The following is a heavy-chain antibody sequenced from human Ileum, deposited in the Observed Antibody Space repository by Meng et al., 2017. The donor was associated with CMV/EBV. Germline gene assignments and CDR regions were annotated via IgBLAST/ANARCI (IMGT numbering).Heavy chain of an antibody. CDR2: IKRKIDDGTT. D-gene: IGHD1-1*01. J-gene: IGHJ4*02. CDR1: GFTFSNTW. V-gene: IGHV3-15*01. Sequence: SCRASGFTFSNTWMTWVRQAPGKGPEWLGRIKRKIDDGTTDYAAPVKGRFTISRDDSKNTLYLQMNRLETADTAVYFCATYNTECFSWWGQGTLVTVSS. CDR3: ATYNTECFSW.